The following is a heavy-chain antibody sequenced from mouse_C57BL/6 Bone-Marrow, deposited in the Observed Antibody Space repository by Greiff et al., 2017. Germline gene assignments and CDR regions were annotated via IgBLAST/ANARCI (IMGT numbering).Heavy chain of an antibody. CDR3: ARSSHYGSSSDYAMDY. J-gene: IGHJ4*01. V-gene: IGHV1-84*01. CDR1: GYTFTDYY. D-gene: IGHD1-1*01. CDR2: IYPGSGNT. Sequence: LVESGPELVKPGASVKISCKASGYTFTDYYINWVKQRPGQGLEWIGWIYPGSGNTKYNEKFKGKATLTVDTSSSTAYMQLSSLTSEDSAVYFCARSSHYGSSSDYAMDYWGQGTSVTGSS.